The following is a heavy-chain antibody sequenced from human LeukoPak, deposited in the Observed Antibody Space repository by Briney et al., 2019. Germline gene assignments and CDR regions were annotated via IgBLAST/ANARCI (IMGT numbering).Heavy chain of an antibody. J-gene: IGHJ4*02. V-gene: IGHV3-23*01. CDR2: ISGSGGST. CDR3: AKDYYDSSGYFPFDY. D-gene: IGHD3-22*01. CDR1: GFTFSSYD. Sequence: AGGSLRLSCAASGFTFSSYDMSWVRQAPGKGLEWVSAISGSGGSTYYADSVKGRFTISRDNSKNTLYLQMNSLRAEDTAVYYCAKDYYDSSGYFPFDYWGQGTLVTVSS.